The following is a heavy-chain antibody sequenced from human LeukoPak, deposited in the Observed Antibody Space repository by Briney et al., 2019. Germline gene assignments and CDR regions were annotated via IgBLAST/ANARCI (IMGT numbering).Heavy chain of an antibody. V-gene: IGHV1-2*02. D-gene: IGHD3-10*01. CDR2: INPNSGGT. Sequence: ASVKVSCKASGYTFTSYYMHWVRQAPGQGLEWMGWINPNSGGTNYAQKFQGRVTMTRDTSISTAYMELSRLRSDDTAVYYCASLGRYYGSGSYYNPFLFDWGQGALVTVSS. CDR3: ASLGRYYGSGSYYNPFLFD. CDR1: GYTFTSYY. J-gene: IGHJ4*02.